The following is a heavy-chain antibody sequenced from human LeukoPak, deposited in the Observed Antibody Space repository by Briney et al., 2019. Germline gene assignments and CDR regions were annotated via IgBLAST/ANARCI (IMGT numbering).Heavy chain of an antibody. V-gene: IGHV3-48*04. CDR1: GFTFSSYS. J-gene: IGHJ4*02. Sequence: GGSLRLSCAASGFTFSSYSMNWVRQAPGKGLEWVSYISNSSSTIYYADSVKGRFTISRDNAKNSLYLQMNSLRAEDTAVYYCASFSEYYYDSSGYFPLDYWGQGTLVTVSS. D-gene: IGHD3-22*01. CDR3: ASFSEYYYDSSGYFPLDY. CDR2: ISNSSSTI.